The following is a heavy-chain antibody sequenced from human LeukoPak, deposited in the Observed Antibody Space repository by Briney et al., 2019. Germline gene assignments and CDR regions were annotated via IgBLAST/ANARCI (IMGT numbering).Heavy chain of an antibody. D-gene: IGHD4-11*01. J-gene: IGHJ4*02. Sequence: ASVKVSCKASGYTFTDYYIHWVRQAPGQGLEWMGWINPNSGGTHYARNFQGRVTLARDTSISTAYMELSGLRSDDTAVYYCASDTVRSYWGQGTLVTVSS. CDR2: INPNSGGT. CDR3: ASDTVRSY. V-gene: IGHV1-2*02. CDR1: GYTFTDYY.